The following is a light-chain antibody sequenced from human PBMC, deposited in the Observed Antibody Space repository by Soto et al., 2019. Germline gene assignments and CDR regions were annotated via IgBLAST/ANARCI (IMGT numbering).Light chain of an antibody. J-gene: IGLJ1*01. CDR1: SSDVGGYNH. CDR2: EVT. CDR3: SSHTASTTRI. V-gene: IGLV2-14*01. Sequence: ALTQPASVSGSPGQSITISCTGTSSDVGGYNHVSWYQHHPGKAPKRIIYEVTKRPSGVSNRFSGSKSGDTASLTISGLQAEDEADYYCSSHTASTTRIFGTGTKLTVL.